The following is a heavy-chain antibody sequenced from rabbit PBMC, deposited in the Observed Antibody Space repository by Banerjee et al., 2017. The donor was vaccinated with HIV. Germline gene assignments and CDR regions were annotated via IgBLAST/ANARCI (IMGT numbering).Heavy chain of an antibody. CDR1: GFSFSSSYY. Sequence: QSLEESGGDLVKPGASLTLTCTASGFSFSSSYYMCWVRQAPGKGLEWIACIYAGSSGSTYYASWAKGRFTISKTSSTTVTLQMTSLTAADTATYFCAREGASSSGYYLWGPGTLVTVS. CDR3: AREGASSSGYYL. D-gene: IGHD1-1*01. CDR2: IYAGSSGST. V-gene: IGHV1S40*01. J-gene: IGHJ4*01.